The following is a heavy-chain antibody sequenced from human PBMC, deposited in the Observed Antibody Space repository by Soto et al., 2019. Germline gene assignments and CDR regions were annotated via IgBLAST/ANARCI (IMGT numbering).Heavy chain of an antibody. V-gene: IGHV3-7*01. CDR1: GFTFSDYW. CDR2: INQDGSER. D-gene: IGHD6-19*01. J-gene: IGHJ4*02. CDR3: ARLYGSVTTYDY. Sequence: EVQLVESGGGLVQPGGSLRLSCAASGFTFSDYWMSWVRQAPGKGLEWVASINQDGSERRYVDSMRGRFTVSRDNTKNSLYLQMNSLRVEDTAVYFCARLYGSVTTYDYWGQGTLATVSS.